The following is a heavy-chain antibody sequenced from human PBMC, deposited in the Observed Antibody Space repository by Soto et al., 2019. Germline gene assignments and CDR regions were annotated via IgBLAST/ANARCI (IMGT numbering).Heavy chain of an antibody. V-gene: IGHV4-61*08. D-gene: IGHD6-19*01. J-gene: IGHJ4*02. CDR3: ARDAAVPGESDRFDY. CDR1: GGSVSSGGYY. CDR2: IHYSGIT. Sequence: SETLSLTCSVSGGSVSSGGYYWSWIRQPPGKRLEWIGYIHYSGITNYNPSLKSRVTISLDTSNNQLSLKLRSVTAADTAVYYCARDAAVPGESDRFDYWGQGTLVTVSS.